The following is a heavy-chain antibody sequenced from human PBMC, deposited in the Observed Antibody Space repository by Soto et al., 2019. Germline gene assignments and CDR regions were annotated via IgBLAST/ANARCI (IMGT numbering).Heavy chain of an antibody. Sequence: GGSLRLSCAASGFTFSNYGMHWVRQAPGEGLDWVAVISYGGSNKYYADSVKGRFTISRDNSKNTLYLQMNSLRAEDTGVYYCTRGPRPSSAGTGAYWGQGTLVTVSS. CDR2: ISYGGSNK. CDR1: GFTFSNYG. J-gene: IGHJ4*02. D-gene: IGHD6-13*01. V-gene: IGHV3-33*08. CDR3: TRGPRPSSAGTGAY.